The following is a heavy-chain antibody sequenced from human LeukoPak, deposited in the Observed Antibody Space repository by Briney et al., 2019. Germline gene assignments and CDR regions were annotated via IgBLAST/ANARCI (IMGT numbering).Heavy chain of an antibody. D-gene: IGHD3-10*01. CDR1: GFTFSSYG. V-gene: IGHV3-33*01. Sequence: GGSLRLSCAASGFTFSSYGMHWVRQAPGKGLEWVAVIWYDGSNKYYADSVKGRFTISRDNSKNTLYLQMNSLRAEDTAVYYCARESLSKYYYGSESYYIYYYYGMDVWGKGTTVTVSS. J-gene: IGHJ6*04. CDR2: IWYDGSNK. CDR3: ARESLSKYYYGSESYYIYYYYGMDV.